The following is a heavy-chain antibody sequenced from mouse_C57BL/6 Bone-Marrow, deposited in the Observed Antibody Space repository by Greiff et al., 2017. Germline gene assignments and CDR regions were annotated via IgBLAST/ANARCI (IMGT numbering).Heavy chain of an antibody. Sequence: VQLQQSVAELVRPGASVKLSCTASGFNINNTYMHWVKQRPEQGLEWIGRIDPANGNTKYAPKFQGKATITADTSSNTAYLQLSSLTSEDTAIYYCARGETPDRSSYYGSTFDYWGQGTTLTVSS. D-gene: IGHD1-1*01. V-gene: IGHV14-3*01. CDR2: IDPANGNT. J-gene: IGHJ2*01. CDR1: GFNINNTY. CDR3: ARGETPDRSSYYGSTFDY.